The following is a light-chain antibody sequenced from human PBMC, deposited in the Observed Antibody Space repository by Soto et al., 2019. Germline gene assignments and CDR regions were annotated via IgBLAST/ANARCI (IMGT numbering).Light chain of an antibody. Sequence: DIQMTQSPSTLSASVGDRVTITCRASRRISSWLAWYQQQPGKAPKLLVYYASTLQSGAPSRFSGNGSGTEFTLTISRLQPEDLATYFCQQYNGYPWTFGQGTRVGIK. CDR1: RRISSW. V-gene: IGKV1-5*01. CDR2: YAS. J-gene: IGKJ1*01. CDR3: QQYNGYPWT.